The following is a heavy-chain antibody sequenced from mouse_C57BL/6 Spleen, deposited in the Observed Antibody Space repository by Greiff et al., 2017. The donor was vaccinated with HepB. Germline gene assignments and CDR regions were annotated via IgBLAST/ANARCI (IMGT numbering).Heavy chain of an antibody. CDR2: IGPGSGST. CDR1: GYTFTDYY. J-gene: IGHJ1*03. Sequence: VQLQQSGAELVKPGASVKISCKASGYTFTDYYINWVKQRPGQGLEWIGKIGPGSGSTYYNEKFKGKATLTADKSSSTAYMQLSSLTSEDSAVYFCARSLDYYGSSYRYFDVWGTGTTVTVSS. V-gene: IGHV1-77*01. CDR3: ARSLDYYGSSYRYFDV. D-gene: IGHD1-1*01.